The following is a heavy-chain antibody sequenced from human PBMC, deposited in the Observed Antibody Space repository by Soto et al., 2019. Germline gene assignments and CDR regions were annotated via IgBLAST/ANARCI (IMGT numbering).Heavy chain of an antibody. Sequence: GGSLRLSCAASGFTFSSYAMSWVRQAPGKGLGWVSAISGSGGSTYYADSVKGRFTISRDNSKNTLYLQMNSLRAEDTAVYYCAKDLLDVEMAKIWGQGTLVTVSS. D-gene: IGHD5-12*01. V-gene: IGHV3-23*01. CDR3: AKDLLDVEMAKI. J-gene: IGHJ4*02. CDR2: ISGSGGST. CDR1: GFTFSSYA.